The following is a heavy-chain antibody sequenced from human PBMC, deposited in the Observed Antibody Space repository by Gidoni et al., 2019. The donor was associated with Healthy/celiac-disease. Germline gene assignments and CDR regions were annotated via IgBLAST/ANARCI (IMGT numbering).Heavy chain of an antibody. Sequence: QLQLQESGPGLVKPSETLSLTCTVPGGSISSSSYYWGWIRQPPGKGLAWIGSIYYSGSTYYNPSLKSRVTISVDTSKNQFSLKLSSVTAADTAVYYCSTCITRNPWNFDYWGQGTLVTVSS. D-gene: IGHD1-20*01. CDR2: IYYSGST. CDR3: STCITRNPWNFDY. J-gene: IGHJ4*02. CDR1: GGSISSSSYY. V-gene: IGHV4-39*01.